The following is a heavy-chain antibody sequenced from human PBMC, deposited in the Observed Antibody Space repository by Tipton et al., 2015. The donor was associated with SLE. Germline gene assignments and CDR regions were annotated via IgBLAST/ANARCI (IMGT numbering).Heavy chain of an antibody. Sequence: TLSLTCTVSGGPISSYYWSWIRQPPGRGLEWIGYMYYSGSTKYNPSLESRVSISIDTSKKQVSLKVTSVTAADTAVYYCARLMVAAGTWYFDHWGQGALVTVSS. CDR1: GGPISSYY. V-gene: IGHV4-59*01. CDR2: MYYSGST. CDR3: ARLMVAAGTWYFDH. D-gene: IGHD6-13*01. J-gene: IGHJ4*02.